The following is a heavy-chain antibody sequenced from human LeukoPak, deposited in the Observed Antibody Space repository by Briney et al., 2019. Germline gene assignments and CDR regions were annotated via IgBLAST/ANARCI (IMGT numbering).Heavy chain of an antibody. CDR1: GGSFSGYY. CDR2: INHSGST. Sequence: SETLSLTCAVYGGSFSGYYWSWIRQPPGKGLEWIGEINHSGSTNYNPSLKSRVTISVDTSKSQFSLKLSSVTAADTAVYYCARGQVVVVPAATRYYYYYGMDVWGQGTTVTVSS. CDR3: ARGQVVVVPAATRYYYYYGMDV. J-gene: IGHJ6*02. V-gene: IGHV4-34*01. D-gene: IGHD2-2*01.